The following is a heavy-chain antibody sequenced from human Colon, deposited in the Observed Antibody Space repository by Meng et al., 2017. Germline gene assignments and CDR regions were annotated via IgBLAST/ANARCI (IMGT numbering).Heavy chain of an antibody. CDR2: RFNSGST. J-gene: IGHJ5*02. V-gene: IGHV4-4*08. Sequence: QVQLQESGPGLVRPSETLSLTCTVSGVSLSSYYWSWIRQPPGKGLEWIGYRFNSGSTNYNPSLKSRVTISVDTSKKQFSLKLSSVTAADTAVYYCARDRKHYGERGWFDPWGQGTLVTVSS. D-gene: IGHD4-17*01. CDR3: ARDRKHYGERGWFDP. CDR1: GVSLSSYY.